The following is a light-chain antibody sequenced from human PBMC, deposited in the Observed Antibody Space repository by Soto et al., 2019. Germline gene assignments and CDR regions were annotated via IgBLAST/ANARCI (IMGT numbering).Light chain of an antibody. J-gene: IGKJ4*01. CDR3: QQYNSWSLT. CDR1: QSVSSN. CDR2: GAS. V-gene: IGKV3-15*01. Sequence: EIVMTQSPATLSVSPGERATLSCRASQSVSSNLAWYQQKPGQAPRLLIYGASTRATGIPARFSGSGSGTEFTLTISSLQSEDFEVYYGQQYNSWSLTFGGGTKVESK.